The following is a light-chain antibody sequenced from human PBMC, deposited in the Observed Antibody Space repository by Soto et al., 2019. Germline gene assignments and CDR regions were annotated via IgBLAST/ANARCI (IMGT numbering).Light chain of an antibody. CDR3: HQYGISPPT. CDR2: DAS. Sequence: DIQMTQSPSTXXXXXXXXXXXXXXASQSISSWLAWYQQKLGRAPRLLIYDASSLESGVPSRFSGSGYGTEFTLTISSLEPEDFAVFYCHQYGISPPTFGPGTKVDIK. CDR1: QSISSW. J-gene: IGKJ1*01. V-gene: IGKV1-5*01.